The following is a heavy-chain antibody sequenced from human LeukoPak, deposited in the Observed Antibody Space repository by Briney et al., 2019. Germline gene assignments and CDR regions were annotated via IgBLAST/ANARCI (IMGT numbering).Heavy chain of an antibody. CDR3: ARLLDYDSSGDPDIFDV. CDR1: GGSMNSHY. Sequence: PSETLSLTCTVPGGSMNSHYWSWIRQPPGKGLEWIGFIFYTGRTRYNPSLRSRVIILADTSKNDFSLKLASVTAADTAVYYCARLLDYDSSGDPDIFDVWGQGIMVTVSS. J-gene: IGHJ3*01. D-gene: IGHD3-22*01. V-gene: IGHV4-59*11. CDR2: IFYTGRT.